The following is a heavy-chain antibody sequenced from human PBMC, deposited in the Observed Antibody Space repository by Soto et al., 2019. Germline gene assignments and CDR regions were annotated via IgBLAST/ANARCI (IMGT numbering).Heavy chain of an antibody. D-gene: IGHD2-2*03. Sequence: QVQLVQSGAEVKKPGSSVKVSCKASGGTFSSYAISWVGQAPGQGLEWMGGIIPIFGTANYAQKFQGRVTITADESTSTAYMELSSLRSEDTAVYYCARALDITRSYWYFDLWGRGTLVTVSS. CDR2: IIPIFGTA. CDR3: ARALDITRSYWYFDL. CDR1: GGTFSSYA. V-gene: IGHV1-69*01. J-gene: IGHJ2*01.